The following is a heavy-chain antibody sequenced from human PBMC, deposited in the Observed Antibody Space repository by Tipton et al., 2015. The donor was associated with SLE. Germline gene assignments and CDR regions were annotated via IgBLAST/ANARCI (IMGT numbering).Heavy chain of an antibody. CDR1: GGSITSGNYY. CDR2: IHHDGGT. Sequence: TLSLTCTVSGGSITSGNYYWSWIRRPPGKGLEWIGSIHHDGGTYYNPSLKSRVTMSVDTSKSQFSLNLKSVTATDTAVYYCTRGGLGVSYYYYMDVWGKGTTVTVSS. J-gene: IGHJ6*03. CDR3: TRGGLGVSYYYYMDV. V-gene: IGHV4-39*07. D-gene: IGHD1-26*01.